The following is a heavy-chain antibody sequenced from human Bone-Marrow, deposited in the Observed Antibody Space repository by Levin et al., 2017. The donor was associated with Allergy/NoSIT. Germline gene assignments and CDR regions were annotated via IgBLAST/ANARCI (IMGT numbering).Heavy chain of an antibody. V-gene: IGHV3-48*03. Sequence: GESLKISCAASGFTFSSYEMNWVRQAPGKGLEWVSYISSSGSTIYYADSVKGRFTISRDNAKNSLYLQMNSLRAEDTAVYYCARVGSRWLRLRNLHYYFDYWGQGTLVTVSS. D-gene: IGHD5-12*01. CDR2: ISSSGSTI. J-gene: IGHJ4*02. CDR1: GFTFSSYE. CDR3: ARVGSRWLRLRNLHYYFDY.